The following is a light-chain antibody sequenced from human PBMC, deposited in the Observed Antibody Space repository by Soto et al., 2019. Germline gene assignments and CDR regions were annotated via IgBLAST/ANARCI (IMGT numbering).Light chain of an antibody. CDR1: QSVNIY. J-gene: IGKJ5*01. V-gene: IGKV3-11*01. CDR2: DAS. Sequence: EIVLTQSPATLSLSPGERATLSCRASQSVNIYLDWYQQKPGQAPRLLIYDASNRATGIPARFSGSGSGTDFTLTISSLEPEDFAVYYCQQRSKWPPEITFGQGTRLEIK. CDR3: QQRSKWPPEIT.